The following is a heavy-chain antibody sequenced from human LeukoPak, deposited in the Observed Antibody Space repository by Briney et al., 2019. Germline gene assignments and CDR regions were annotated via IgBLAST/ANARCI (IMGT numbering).Heavy chain of an antibody. CDR3: ARDRGGNSWYYFDY. D-gene: IGHD6-13*01. Sequence: SQALSLTCVISGDTVSNNNAAWTWIRQSPSRGLEWLGRTYYRSKWYNDYAVSVKSRITINPDTSKNQFSLQLNSVTPEDTAVYYCARDRGGNSWYYFDYWGQGTLVTVSS. CDR1: GDTVSNNNAA. V-gene: IGHV6-1*01. J-gene: IGHJ4*02. CDR2: TYYRSKWYN.